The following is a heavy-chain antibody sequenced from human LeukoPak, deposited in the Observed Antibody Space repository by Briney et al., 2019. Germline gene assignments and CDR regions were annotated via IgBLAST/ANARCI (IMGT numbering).Heavy chain of an antibody. D-gene: IGHD3-10*01. CDR2: INHSGST. CDR3: ARGGLNYYGSGSYYNWFDP. Sequence: PSETLSLTCAVYGGSFSGYYWSWIRQPPGKGLEWIGEINHSGSTNYNPSLKSRVTMSVDTSKNQFSLKLSSVTAADTAVYYCARGGLNYYGSGSYYNWFDPWGQGTLVTVSS. V-gene: IGHV4-34*01. CDR1: GGSFSGYY. J-gene: IGHJ5*02.